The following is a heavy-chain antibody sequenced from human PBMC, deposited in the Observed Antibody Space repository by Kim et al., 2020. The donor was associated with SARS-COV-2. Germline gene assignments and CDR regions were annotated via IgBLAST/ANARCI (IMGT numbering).Heavy chain of an antibody. CDR3: ATVRSGRGTSGS. V-gene: IGHV3-21*01. CDR1: GFTFGSYS. D-gene: IGHD3-10*01. CDR2: ISSSGSYI. J-gene: IGHJ4*02. Sequence: GGSLRLSCAASGFTFGSYSMNWVRQAPGKGLEWVSYISSSGSYIYYLDSVKGRFTVSRDNAKNSLYLQMNSLRPEDTAVYYCATVRSGRGTSGSWGQGILVTVSS.